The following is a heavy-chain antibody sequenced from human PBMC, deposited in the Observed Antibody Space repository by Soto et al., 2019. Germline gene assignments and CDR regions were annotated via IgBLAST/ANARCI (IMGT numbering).Heavy chain of an antibody. D-gene: IGHD3-9*01. CDR3: ARAYYDILTGYHEYGMDV. J-gene: IGHJ6*02. V-gene: IGHV5-10-1*01. CDR2: IDPSDSYT. Sequence: GESLKISCKGSGYSFTSYWISWVRQMPGKGLEWMGRIDPSDSYTNYSPSFQGHVTISADKSISTAYLQWSSLKASDTAMYYCARAYYDILTGYHEYGMDVWGQGTTVTLSS. CDR1: GYSFTSYW.